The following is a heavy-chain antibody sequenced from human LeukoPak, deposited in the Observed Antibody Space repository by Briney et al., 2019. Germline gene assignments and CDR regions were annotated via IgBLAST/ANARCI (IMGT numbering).Heavy chain of an antibody. Sequence: SETLSLTCTVSGGSISSYYWSWIRQPPGKGLEWIGEINHSGSTNYNPSLKSRVTISVDTSKNQFSLKLSSVTAADTATYYCASSLSSGWYRRLGYWGQGTLVTVSS. V-gene: IGHV4-34*01. D-gene: IGHD6-19*01. CDR2: INHSGST. J-gene: IGHJ4*02. CDR1: GGSISSYY. CDR3: ASSLSSGWYRRLGY.